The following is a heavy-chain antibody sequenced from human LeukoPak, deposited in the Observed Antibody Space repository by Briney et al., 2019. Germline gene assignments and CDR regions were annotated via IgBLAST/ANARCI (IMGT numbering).Heavy chain of an antibody. CDR1: GFTVSSNH. CDR3: ARVRTMWFYYCSMDF. D-gene: IGHD3-10*02. V-gene: IGHV3-53*01. Sequence: GGSLRLSCAASGFTVSSNHMSWVRQAPGKGLEWVSVIYRGGSTYYADSVKGRFTISRDNSKNTLYLQMNSLRAEDTAVYYCARVRTMWFYYCSMDFWGQGTTVTVSS. J-gene: IGHJ6*02. CDR2: IYRGGST.